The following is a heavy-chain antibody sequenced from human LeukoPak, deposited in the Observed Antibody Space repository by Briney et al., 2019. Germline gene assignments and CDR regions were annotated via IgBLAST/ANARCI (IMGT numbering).Heavy chain of an antibody. CDR1: GGTFSSYA. V-gene: IGHV1-69*06. Sequence: GASVKVSCKASGGTFSSYAISWVRQAPGQGLEWMGGIIPIFGTANYAQKFQGRVTITADKSTSTAYMELSSLRSEDTAVYYCARDQGMLEMATYYYYYMDVWGKGTTVTVSS. CDR3: ARDQGMLEMATYYYYYMDV. CDR2: IIPIFGTA. J-gene: IGHJ6*03. D-gene: IGHD5-24*01.